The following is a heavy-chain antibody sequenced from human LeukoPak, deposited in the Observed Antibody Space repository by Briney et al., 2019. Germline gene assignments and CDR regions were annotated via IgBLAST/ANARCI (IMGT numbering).Heavy chain of an antibody. D-gene: IGHD2-2*01. CDR3: ARLISSASIVVDY. Sequence: GGSLRLSCAASGFTFSSYTMTWVRQAPGRGPEWVSYISTSGGTIYYGDSVKGRFIISRDNAKNSLYLQMNSLRAEDTAVYYCARLISSASIVVDYGGQRTLVTVSS. J-gene: IGHJ4*02. CDR1: GFTFSSYT. CDR2: ISTSGGTI. V-gene: IGHV3-48*04.